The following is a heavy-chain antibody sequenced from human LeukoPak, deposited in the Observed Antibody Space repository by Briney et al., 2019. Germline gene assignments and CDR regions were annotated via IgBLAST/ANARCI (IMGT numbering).Heavy chain of an antibody. D-gene: IGHD6-13*01. J-gene: IGHJ4*02. Sequence: ASVKVSCKASGYTFTSYDINWVRQAPGQGLEWMGRINPNSGGTNYAQKFQGRVTMTRDTSISTAYMELSRLRSDDTAVYYCARLRIAAAGILNFDYWGQGTLVTVSS. V-gene: IGHV1-2*06. CDR1: GYTFTSYD. CDR3: ARLRIAAAGILNFDY. CDR2: INPNSGGT.